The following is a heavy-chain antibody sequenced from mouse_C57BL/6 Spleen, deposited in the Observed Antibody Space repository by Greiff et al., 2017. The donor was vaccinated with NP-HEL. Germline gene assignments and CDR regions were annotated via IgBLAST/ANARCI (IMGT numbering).Heavy chain of an antibody. CDR2: IDPETGGT. D-gene: IGHD4-1*01. CDR3: TRSLTVSWYFDV. Sequence: VQLQQSGAELVRPGASVTLSCKASGYTFTDYEMHWVKQTPVHGLEWIGAIDPETGGTAYNQKFKGKAILTADKSSSTAYMELRSLTSEDSAVYYCTRSLTVSWYFDVWGTGTTVTVSS. J-gene: IGHJ1*03. V-gene: IGHV1-15*01. CDR1: GYTFTDYE.